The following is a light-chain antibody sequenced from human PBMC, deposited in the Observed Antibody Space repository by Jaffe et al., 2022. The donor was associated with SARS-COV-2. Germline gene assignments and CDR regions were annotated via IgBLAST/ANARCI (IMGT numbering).Light chain of an antibody. V-gene: IGLV1-47*01. CDR3: AAWDDGLSVSYV. CDR1: SSNIGSNY. CDR2: RHN. Sequence: QSVLTQPPSASGTPGQRVTISCSGSSSNIGSNYVYWYQQLPGSAPKLLIYRHNQRPSGVPDRFSGSKSGTSASLAISGLRSEDEADYYCAAWDDGLSVSYVFGTGTKVTVL. J-gene: IGLJ1*01.